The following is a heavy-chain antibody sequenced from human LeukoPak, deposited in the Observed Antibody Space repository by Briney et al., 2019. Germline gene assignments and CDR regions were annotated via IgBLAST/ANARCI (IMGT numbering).Heavy chain of an antibody. V-gene: IGHV3-30-3*01. CDR3: ARKDGVPFNYDFWSGFPEY. CDR1: GFTFSSYA. J-gene: IGHJ4*02. Sequence: GGSLRLSCAASGFTFSSYAMHWVRQAPGKGLEWVAVISYDGSNKYYADSVKGRFTISRDNSRNTLYLQMNSLRAEDTAVYYCARKDGVPFNYDFWSGFPEYWGQGTLVTVSS. D-gene: IGHD3-3*01. CDR2: ISYDGSNK.